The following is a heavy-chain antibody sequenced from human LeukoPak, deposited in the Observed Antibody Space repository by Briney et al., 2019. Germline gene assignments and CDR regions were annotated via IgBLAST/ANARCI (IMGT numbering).Heavy chain of an antibody. V-gene: IGHV1-18*01. D-gene: IGHD1-26*01. CDR3: LTSGSYRRAFDI. J-gene: IGHJ3*02. Sequence: ASVKVSCKASGYTFTSYGISWVRQAPRQGLEWMGWISAYNGNTNYAQKLQGRVTMTTDTSTSTAYMELRSLRSDDTAVYYCLTSGSYRRAFDIWGQGTMVTVSS. CDR2: ISAYNGNT. CDR1: GYTFTSYG.